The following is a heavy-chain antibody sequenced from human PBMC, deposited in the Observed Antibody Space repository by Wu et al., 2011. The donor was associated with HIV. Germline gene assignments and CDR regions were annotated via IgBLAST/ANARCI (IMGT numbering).Heavy chain of an antibody. CDR1: GYTFSSYY. Sequence: QVQLVQSGAEVKKPGASVKVSCKAVGYTFSSYYVHWVRQAPGQGLEWMGIINPRGGSTTYAQKFQGRVTLTSDTSTSTVSLELSGLRSEDTAVYYCARVYARYYYYYMDVWGKGTTVTVSS. CDR3: ARVYARYYYYYMDV. J-gene: IGHJ6*03. CDR2: INPRGGST. D-gene: IGHD2-8*01. V-gene: IGHV1-46*01.